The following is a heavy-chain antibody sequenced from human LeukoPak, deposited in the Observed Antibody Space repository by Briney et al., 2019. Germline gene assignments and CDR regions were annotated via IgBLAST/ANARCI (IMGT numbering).Heavy chain of an antibody. Sequence: TGGSLRLSCAASGFTFSNYAMNWVRQAPGKGLEWVSGISHNGGSKDYADSVKGRFTVSRDNSKNTLYLQMNSLRAEDTAIYYCAKGEYGSGWPDWGQGTLVTVSS. J-gene: IGHJ4*02. D-gene: IGHD6-19*01. CDR1: GFTFSNYA. CDR2: ISHNGGSK. V-gene: IGHV3-23*01. CDR3: AKGEYGSGWPD.